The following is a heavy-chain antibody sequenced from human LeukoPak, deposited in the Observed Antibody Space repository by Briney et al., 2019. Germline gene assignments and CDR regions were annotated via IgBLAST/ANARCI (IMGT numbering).Heavy chain of an antibody. J-gene: IGHJ4*02. D-gene: IGHD1-26*01. CDR3: AKDASSYSGSYFNY. CDR1: GFTFSSYG. V-gene: IGHV3-33*06. CDR2: IWSDGSNK. Sequence: PGRSLRLSCAASGFTFSSYGMHWVRQAPGKGLEWVAVIWSDGSNKYYADSVKGRFTISRDNSKNTLYLQMNSLRAEDTAVYYCAKDASSYSGSYFNYWGQGTLVTVSS.